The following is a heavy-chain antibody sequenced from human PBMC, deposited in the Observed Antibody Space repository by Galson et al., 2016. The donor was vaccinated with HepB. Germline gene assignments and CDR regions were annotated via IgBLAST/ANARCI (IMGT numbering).Heavy chain of an antibody. D-gene: IGHD3-3*01. V-gene: IGHV3-48*02. CDR1: GFTFSSYD. CDR3: ARCLGVIGNFDY. J-gene: IGHJ4*02. CDR2: ISISSTTV. Sequence: SLRLSCAASGFTFSSYDMNWVRQAPGKGLEWVSYISISSTTVYYADSVKGRFTISRDNAKNSLYLQMNSLRDEDTAVYYCARCLGVIGNFDYWGQGTLVTVSS.